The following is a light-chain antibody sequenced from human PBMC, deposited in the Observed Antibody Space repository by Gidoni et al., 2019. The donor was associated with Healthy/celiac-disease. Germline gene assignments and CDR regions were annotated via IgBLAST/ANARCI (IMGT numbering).Light chain of an antibody. J-gene: IGKJ1*01. V-gene: IGKV3-20*01. Sequence: EIVLTQSPGPLSLSPGERATLSCRASQSVSSSYLAWYQQKPGQAPRLLIYGASSRATGITDRFSGSGSGTDFTLTISRLEPEDFAVYYCQQYGSSFGQGTKVEIK. CDR3: QQYGSS. CDR1: QSVSSSY. CDR2: GAS.